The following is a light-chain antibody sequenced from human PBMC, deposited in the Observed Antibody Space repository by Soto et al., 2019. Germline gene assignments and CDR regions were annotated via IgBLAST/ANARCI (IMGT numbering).Light chain of an antibody. CDR1: QSLLHSTGYNY. CDR2: MGS. J-gene: IGKJ1*01. V-gene: IGKV2-28*01. CDR3: MQALQTPWT. Sequence: DIVMTQSPLSLPVTPGEPASISCRSSQSLLHSTGYNYLDWYLQKPGQSPQLLIYMGSNRASGVPDRFSGRGSGTDFTLKITRVEADDVGVYYCMQALQTPWTFGQGTKVEIK.